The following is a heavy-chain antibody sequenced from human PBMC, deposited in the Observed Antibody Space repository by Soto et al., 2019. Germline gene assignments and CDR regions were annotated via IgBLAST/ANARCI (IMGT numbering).Heavy chain of an antibody. V-gene: IGHV3-23*01. Sequence: GGSLRLSCAASGFTFSNYAMNWVRQAPGKGLEWVSAISGSGGTTYYADSVKGRFTISRDNSKNTLYLQVNSLRVEDTAVYYCAKRSGDFWSGFLDFWGQGTLVTVSS. J-gene: IGHJ4*02. CDR2: ISGSGGTT. CDR1: GFTFSNYA. CDR3: AKRSGDFWSGFLDF. D-gene: IGHD3-3*01.